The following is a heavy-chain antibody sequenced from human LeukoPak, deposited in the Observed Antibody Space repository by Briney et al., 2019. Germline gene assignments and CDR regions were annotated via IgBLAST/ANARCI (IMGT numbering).Heavy chain of an antibody. CDR1: GGSISSSSYY. CDR2: IYYSGST. V-gene: IGHV4-39*07. J-gene: IGHJ4*02. Sequence: SETLSLTCTVSGGSISSSSYYWGWIRQPPGKGLEWIGSIYYSGSTYYNPSLKSRVTISVDTSKNQFSLKLSSVTAADTAVYYCARGILGWLRSCYYFDYWGQGTLVTVSS. D-gene: IGHD5-12*01. CDR3: ARGILGWLRSCYYFDY.